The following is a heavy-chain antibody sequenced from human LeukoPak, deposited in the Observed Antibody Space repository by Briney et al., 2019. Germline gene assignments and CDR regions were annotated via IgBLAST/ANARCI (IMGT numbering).Heavy chain of an antibody. Sequence: GGSLRLSCAASGCIFSNYGMSWVRQAPGTGLEAGSGISGSGAGRYYADSVRGRFTISRDNAENSLYLQMNSLRAEDTAVYYCCSGSHYGGVWGFDYWGQGSLVTVSS. V-gene: IGHV3-23*01. CDR1: GCIFSNYG. CDR3: CSGSHYGGVWGFDY. J-gene: IGHJ4*02. CDR2: ISGSGAGR. D-gene: IGHD1-26*01.